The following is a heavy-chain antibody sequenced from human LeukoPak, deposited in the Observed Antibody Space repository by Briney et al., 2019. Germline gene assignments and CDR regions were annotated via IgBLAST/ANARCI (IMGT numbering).Heavy chain of an antibody. CDR3: AKANYYDSRSTLDY. CDR2: ISSSSSYI. Sequence: PGGSLRLPCAASGFTFSSYSMNWVRQAPGKGLEWVSSISSSSSYIYYADSVKGRFTISRDNSKNTLYLQMNSLRAEDTAVYYCAKANYYDSRSTLDYWGQGTLVTVSS. D-gene: IGHD3-22*01. V-gene: IGHV3-21*04. CDR1: GFTFSSYS. J-gene: IGHJ4*02.